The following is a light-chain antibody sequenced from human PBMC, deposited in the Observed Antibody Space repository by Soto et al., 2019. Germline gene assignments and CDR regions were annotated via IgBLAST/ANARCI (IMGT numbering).Light chain of an antibody. CDR2: EVS. CDR3: SSYTSSTTV. V-gene: IGLV2-14*01. J-gene: IGLJ3*02. Sequence: QSALTQPASVSGSPGQPITISCTGTSSDVGGYNYVSWYQQHPGKAPKLMIYEVSNRPSGVSNRLSGSKSGNTASLTISGLQDEDEADYYCSSYTSSTTVFGGGTKLTVL. CDR1: SSDVGGYNY.